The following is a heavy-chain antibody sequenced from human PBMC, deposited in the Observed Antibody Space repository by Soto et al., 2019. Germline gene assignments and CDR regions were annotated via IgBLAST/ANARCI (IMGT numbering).Heavy chain of an antibody. D-gene: IGHD3-3*01. Sequence: SVSVSCKASGGTYSSYAISWVRQATGQGLEWMGGIIPIFGTANYAQKFQGRVTITADKSTSTAYMELSSLRSEDTAVYYCARGGITILSGAFDIWGQGTMVTVSS. J-gene: IGHJ3*02. CDR2: IIPIFGTA. CDR3: ARGGITILSGAFDI. V-gene: IGHV1-69*06. CDR1: GGTYSSYA.